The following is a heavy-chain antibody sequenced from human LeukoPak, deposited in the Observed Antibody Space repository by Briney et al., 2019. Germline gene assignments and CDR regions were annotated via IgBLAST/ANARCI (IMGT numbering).Heavy chain of an antibody. CDR2: LSGSGVNA. CDR1: GFTFSSFA. Sequence: GGSLRLSCAASGFTFSSFAMSWVRQAPGKGLEWVSGLSGSGVNAYYADSVKGRFTISRDDSQNTLYLQMNSLRAEDTAIYYCAKDLGRTVTTELDYWGQGTLVTVSS. CDR3: AKDLGRTVTTELDY. D-gene: IGHD4-17*01. J-gene: IGHJ4*02. V-gene: IGHV3-23*01.